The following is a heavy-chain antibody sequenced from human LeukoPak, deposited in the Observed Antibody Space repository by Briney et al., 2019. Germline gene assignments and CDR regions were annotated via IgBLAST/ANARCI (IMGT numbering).Heavy chain of an antibody. D-gene: IGHD2-15*01. CDR3: AKSSPRGYGAFDI. CDR2: IYPGDSDTIT. J-gene: IGHJ3*02. V-gene: IGHV5-51*01. CDR1: VARFTVYW. Sequence: GESLKISCKGSVARFTVYWIAWVRQMPGKGLEWMGIIYPGDSDTITRDSPSFQGQVIISAAKSISTAFLQWSSLKASDTTMYYCAKSSPRGYGAFDIWGQGTMVTVSS.